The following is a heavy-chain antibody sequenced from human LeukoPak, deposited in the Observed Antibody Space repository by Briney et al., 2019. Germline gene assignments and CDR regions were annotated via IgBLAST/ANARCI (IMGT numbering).Heavy chain of an antibody. CDR1: GDSISSYY. J-gene: IGHJ4*02. Sequence: ASENLSLTCTVSGDSISSYYWSWIRQPPWKGLEWIGYIYYSGSTNYNPSLKSRVTISVDTSKNQFSLKLSSVTAADTAVYYCACHSGWSGPSEWGQGTLVVVSS. CDR2: IYYSGST. D-gene: IGHD6-19*01. CDR3: ACHSGWSGPSE. V-gene: IGHV4-59*01.